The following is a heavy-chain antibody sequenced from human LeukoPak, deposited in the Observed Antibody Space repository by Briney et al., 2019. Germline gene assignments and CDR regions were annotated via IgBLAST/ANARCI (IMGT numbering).Heavy chain of an antibody. J-gene: IGHJ4*02. Sequence: SQTLSLTCTVSGGSISSGGYYWSWIRQHPGKGLEWIGYIYYSGSTNYNPSLKSRVTISVDTSKNQFSLKLSSVTAADTAVYYCARQGRSSYFDYWGQGTLVTVSS. CDR1: GGSISSGGYY. V-gene: IGHV4-31*03. CDR2: IYYSGST. CDR3: ARQGRSSYFDY. D-gene: IGHD1-26*01.